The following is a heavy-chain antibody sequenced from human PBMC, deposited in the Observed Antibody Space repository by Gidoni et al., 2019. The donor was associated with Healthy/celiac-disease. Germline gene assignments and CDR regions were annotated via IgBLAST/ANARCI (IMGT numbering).Heavy chain of an antibody. CDR2: ISYDGSNK. CDR3: AKAVLYYYYYMDV. Sequence: VQLVESGGGVVQPGRSLRLSCAASGFTFSSYGMHWVRQAPGKGLEWVAVISYDGSNKYYADSVKGRFTISRDNSKNTLYLQMNSLRAEDTAVYYCAKAVLYYYYYMDVWGKGTTVTVSS. V-gene: IGHV3-30*18. D-gene: IGHD2-8*02. J-gene: IGHJ6*03. CDR1: GFTFSSYG.